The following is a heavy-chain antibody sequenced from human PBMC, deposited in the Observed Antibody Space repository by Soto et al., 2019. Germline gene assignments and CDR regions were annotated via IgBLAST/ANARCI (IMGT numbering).Heavy chain of an antibody. V-gene: IGHV4-59*01. D-gene: IGHD3-22*01. CDR2: IYYSGST. J-gene: IGHJ5*02. CDR1: GGSISSYY. Sequence: ETLSLTCTVSGGSISSYYWSWIRQPPGKGLEWIGYIYYSGSTNYNPSLKSRVTISVDTSKNQFSLKLSSVTAADTAVYYCARDMYYYDSSGYYYVRWFDPWGQGTLVTVSS. CDR3: ARDMYYYDSSGYYYVRWFDP.